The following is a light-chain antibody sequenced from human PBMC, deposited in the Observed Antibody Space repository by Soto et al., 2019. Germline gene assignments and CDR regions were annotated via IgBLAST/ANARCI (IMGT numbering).Light chain of an antibody. CDR3: SSFTSILGL. CDR1: VSEVAGYTY. CDR2: DVS. Sequence: QSALTQPASVSGSPGQSITISCTGAVSEVAGYTYVSWYQQHPGKGPKVIIYDVSNRPSGVSNRFSGSKSGTTASLTISGLQAEDEADYYGSSFTSILGLFGGGTKLTVL. J-gene: IGLJ2*01. V-gene: IGLV2-14*03.